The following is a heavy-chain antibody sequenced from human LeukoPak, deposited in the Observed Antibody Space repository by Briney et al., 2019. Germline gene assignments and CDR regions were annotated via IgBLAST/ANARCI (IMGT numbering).Heavy chain of an antibody. D-gene: IGHD3-16*01. V-gene: IGHV4-39*01. Sequence: PSETLSLTCSVSGDYTNNPTYYWGRIRQPPGKGLEWIGRMHYSGSAYYTPSVKSPVTISVDTSKKQFSLKLNSVTAAGAAVYYCALWGSWGYFDYWGRGNLVTVSS. J-gene: IGHJ4*02. CDR3: ALWGSWGYFDY. CDR2: MHYSGSA. CDR1: GDYTNNPTYY.